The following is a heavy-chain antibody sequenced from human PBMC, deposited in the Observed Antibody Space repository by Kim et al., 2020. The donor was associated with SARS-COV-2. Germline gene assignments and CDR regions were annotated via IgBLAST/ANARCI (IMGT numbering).Heavy chain of an antibody. CDR1: GFTFSSYG. V-gene: IGHV3-33*05. J-gene: IGHJ4*02. Sequence: GGSLRLSCAAYGFTFSSYGMHWVRQAPGKGLEWVAVISYDGSNKYYADSVKGRFTISRDNSKNTLYLQMNSLRAEDTAVYYCARGIWFGEDAFFPFDYWGQGTLVTVPS. CDR3: ARGIWFGEDAFFPFDY. CDR2: ISYDGSNK. D-gene: IGHD3-10*01.